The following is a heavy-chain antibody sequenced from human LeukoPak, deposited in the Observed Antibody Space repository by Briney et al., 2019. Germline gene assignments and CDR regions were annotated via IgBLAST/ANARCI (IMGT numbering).Heavy chain of an antibody. CDR1: GFTFSSYG. Sequence: GGSLSLSCAASGFTFSSYGMHRVRQAPGKGLEGVAVISYDGSNKYYADSVKGRFTISRDNSKNTLYLQMNSLRAEDTAVYYCAKEEVGATTGDYWGQGTLVTVSS. V-gene: IGHV3-30*18. J-gene: IGHJ4*02. CDR3: AKEEVGATTGDY. D-gene: IGHD1-26*01. CDR2: ISYDGSNK.